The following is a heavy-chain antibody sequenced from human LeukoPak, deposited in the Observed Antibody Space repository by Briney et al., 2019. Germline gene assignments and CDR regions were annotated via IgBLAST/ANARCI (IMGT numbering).Heavy chain of an antibody. CDR3: ARFPGGGSSWYFDY. D-gene: IGHD6-13*01. J-gene: IGHJ4*02. CDR2: IYYSGST. V-gene: IGHV4-59*12. Sequence: SETLSLTCTVSGGSISSYYWSWIRQPPGKGLEWIGYIYYSGSTNYNPSLKSRVTISVDTSKNQFSLKLSSVTAADTAVYYCARFPGGGSSWYFDYWGQGTLVTVSS. CDR1: GGSISSYY.